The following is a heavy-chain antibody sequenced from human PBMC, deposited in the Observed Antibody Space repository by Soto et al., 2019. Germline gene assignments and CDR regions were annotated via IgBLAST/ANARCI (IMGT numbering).Heavy chain of an antibody. D-gene: IGHD2-2*01. CDR3: ARHMLVPAARQLTYYYYGMDV. V-gene: IGHV5-10-1*01. J-gene: IGHJ6*02. Sequence: GESLKISCKGSGYSFTSYWISWVRQMPGKGLEWMGRIDPSDSYTNYSPSFQGHVTISADKSISTAYLQWSSLKASDTAMYYCARHMLVPAARQLTYYYYGMDVWGQGTTVTVSS. CDR1: GYSFTSYW. CDR2: IDPSDSYT.